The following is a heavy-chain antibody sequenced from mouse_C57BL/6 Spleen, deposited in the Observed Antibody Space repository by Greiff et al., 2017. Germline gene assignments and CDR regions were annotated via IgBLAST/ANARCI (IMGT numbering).Heavy chain of an antibody. Sequence: QVQLKQSGPELVKPGASVKLSCKASGYTFPSYDLNWVKQRPGPGLAWIGWIYPRDGITKYNEKFKGKATLTVDTSSSTAYMELHSRTSEDSAVYFCARLDGSLYFDVWGTGTTVTVSS. CDR2: IYPRDGIT. D-gene: IGHD1-1*01. CDR3: ARLDGSLYFDV. V-gene: IGHV1-85*01. J-gene: IGHJ1*03. CDR1: GYTFPSYD.